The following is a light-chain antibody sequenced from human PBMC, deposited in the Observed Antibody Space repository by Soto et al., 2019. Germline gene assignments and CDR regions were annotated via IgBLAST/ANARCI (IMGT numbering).Light chain of an antibody. CDR3: KTWGTGIVV. Sequence: QLVLTQSPSASASLGASVTLTCTLSSGHSSYAIAWHQQQPEKGTRSLLKFNSDGSHTKGDGSPDRLSGSSSGAERYLPISSLQSDDEGEYYCKTWGTGIVVFGGWTKLTVL. CDR1: SGHSSYA. V-gene: IGLV4-69*01. J-gene: IGLJ2*01. CDR2: FNSDGSH.